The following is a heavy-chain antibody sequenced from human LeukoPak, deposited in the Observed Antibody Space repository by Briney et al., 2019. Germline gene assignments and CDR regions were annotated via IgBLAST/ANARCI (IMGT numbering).Heavy chain of an antibody. CDR1: GYSFSNYW. Sequence: GESLKISCKGSGYSFSNYWIGWVRQMPGRGLEWMGIIYPGDSDTRYSPSFQGQVTISADKSISTAYLQWSSLKASDTAMYYCARHYYDYVWGSYGIDYWGQGTLVTVSS. D-gene: IGHD3-16*01. CDR3: ARHYYDYVWGSYGIDY. J-gene: IGHJ4*02. CDR2: IYPGDSDT. V-gene: IGHV5-51*01.